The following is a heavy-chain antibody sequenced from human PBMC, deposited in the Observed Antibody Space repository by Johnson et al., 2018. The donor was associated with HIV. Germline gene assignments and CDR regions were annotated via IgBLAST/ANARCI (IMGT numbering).Heavy chain of an antibody. J-gene: IGHJ3*02. CDR3: TTAIVIDAFDN. D-gene: IGHD3-16*02. Sequence: EVQLVESGGGLVKPGGSLRLSCAASGFTFSNVWMSWVRQAPGKGLEWVGRIKRKIEGEATDYAAPVKGRFTISRDDSKNTMFLQMSSLKTDDTAVYYCTTAIVIDAFDNWGQGTMVNVSS. V-gene: IGHV3-15*01. CDR2: IKRKIEGEAT. CDR1: GFTFSNVW.